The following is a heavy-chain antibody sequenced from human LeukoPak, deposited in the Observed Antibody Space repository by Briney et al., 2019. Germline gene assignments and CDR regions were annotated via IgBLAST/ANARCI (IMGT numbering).Heavy chain of an antibody. Sequence: ASVKVSCKASGYTFPSYGISWVRQDPGQGLEWMGWDSAYNGNTNYAQKLQGRVTMTTDTSTSTAYMELRSLRSDDTPVYYCARDRCSSTSCYTPGYFDLWGRGTLVTVSS. CDR3: ARDRCSSTSCYTPGYFDL. CDR1: GYTFPSYG. J-gene: IGHJ2*01. CDR2: DSAYNGNT. V-gene: IGHV1-18*01. D-gene: IGHD2-2*02.